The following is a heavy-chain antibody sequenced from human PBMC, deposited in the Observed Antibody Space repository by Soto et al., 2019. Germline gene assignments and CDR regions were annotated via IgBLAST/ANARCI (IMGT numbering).Heavy chain of an antibody. D-gene: IGHD6-19*01. V-gene: IGHV4-39*01. J-gene: IGHJ4*02. CDR3: ARSSHDGLVLLNRYFDY. Sequence: QLQLQESGPGLVKPSETLSLTCTVSGGSISSSSYYWGWIRQPPGKGLEWIGSIYYSGSTYYNPSLQSRVTISVDTSKNQFSLKLSSVTAAYTAVYDCARSSHDGLVLLNRYFDYWGQGTLVTVSS. CDR2: IYYSGST. CDR1: GGSISSSSYY.